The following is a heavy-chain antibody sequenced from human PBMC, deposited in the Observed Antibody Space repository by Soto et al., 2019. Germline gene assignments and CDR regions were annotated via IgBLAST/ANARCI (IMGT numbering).Heavy chain of an antibody. V-gene: IGHV3-15*07. CDR1: GLTLTDAW. CDR3: ASYRVSRAVHVDS. J-gene: IGHJ4*02. CDR2: LKSKTNSGTA. D-gene: IGHD3-16*02. Sequence: EVQLVESGGGLVKPGGSLRLSCTASGLTLTDAWMKWVRQAPGKGLEWVGRLKSKTNSGTADYAVPVRGRFTILREESKTMLYLQMNSLKTEDTAVYYCASYRVSRAVHVDSWGQGTVVTVSS.